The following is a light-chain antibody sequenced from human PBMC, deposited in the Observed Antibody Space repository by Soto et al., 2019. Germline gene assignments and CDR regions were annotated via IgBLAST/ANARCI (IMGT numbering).Light chain of an antibody. CDR2: DAS. CDR1: QDISNY. V-gene: IGKV1-33*01. Sequence: DLRMTQSPSSLSASVGDRVTITCQASQDISNYLNWYQQKPGKAPKLLIYDASNLETGVPSRFSGRGSGTHFTFTISSLQPEDIATYYCQQYDNLPLTFGPGTKVDIK. J-gene: IGKJ3*01. CDR3: QQYDNLPLT.